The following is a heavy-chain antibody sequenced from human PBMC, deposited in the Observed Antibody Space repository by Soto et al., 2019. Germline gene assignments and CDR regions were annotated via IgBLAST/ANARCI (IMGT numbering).Heavy chain of an antibody. V-gene: IGHV4-34*01. CDR3: ARWDSTSGSSQLY. D-gene: IGHD2-15*01. CDR2: INHSGST. Sequence: NPSETLSLTCAVYGGSFSGYYWSWIRQPPGKGLEWIGEINHSGSTNYNPSLKSRVTISVDTSKNQFSLKLSSVTAADTAVYYCARWDSTSGSSQLYWGQGTLVTVSS. CDR1: GGSFSGYY. J-gene: IGHJ4*02.